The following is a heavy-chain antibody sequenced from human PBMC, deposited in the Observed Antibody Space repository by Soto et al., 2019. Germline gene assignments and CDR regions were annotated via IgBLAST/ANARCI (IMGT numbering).Heavy chain of an antibody. Sequence: GASVKVSCKASGGTFSSYAISWVRQAPGQGLEWMGGIIPIFGTANYAQKFQGRVTITADESTSTAYMELSSLRSEDTAVYYCASYYYDSSGYYPDFHYWGQGTLVTVSS. D-gene: IGHD3-22*01. J-gene: IGHJ4*02. V-gene: IGHV1-69*13. CDR1: GGTFSSYA. CDR3: ASYYYDSSGYYPDFHY. CDR2: IIPIFGTA.